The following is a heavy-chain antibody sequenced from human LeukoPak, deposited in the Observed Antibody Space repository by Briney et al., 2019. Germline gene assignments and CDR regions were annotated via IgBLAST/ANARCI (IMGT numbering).Heavy chain of an antibody. V-gene: IGHV3-74*01. CDR3: VRGYSSGWYLFGDY. Sequence: PGGSLRLSCAASGFTFSSYWMHWVRQAPGKGLVWVSRINSDGSIISYADSVKGRFTISRDNAKNTLYMQMNSLRGGDTAVYFCVRGYSSGWYLFGDYWGQGTLVTVSS. CDR1: GFTFSSYW. J-gene: IGHJ4*02. CDR2: INSDGSII. D-gene: IGHD6-19*01.